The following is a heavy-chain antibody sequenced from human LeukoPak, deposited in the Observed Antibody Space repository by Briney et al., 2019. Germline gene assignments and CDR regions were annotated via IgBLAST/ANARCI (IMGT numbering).Heavy chain of an antibody. CDR1: GGSFSGYY. CDR3: ARSTVTRLFDY. J-gene: IGHJ4*02. CDR2: IYYSGST. D-gene: IGHD4-17*01. V-gene: IGHV4-59*01. Sequence: KSSETLSLTCAVYGGSFSGYYWSWIRQPPGKGLEWIGYIYYSGSTNYNPSLKSRVTISVDTSKNQFSLKPSSVTAADTAVYYCARSTVTRLFDYWGQGTLVTVSS.